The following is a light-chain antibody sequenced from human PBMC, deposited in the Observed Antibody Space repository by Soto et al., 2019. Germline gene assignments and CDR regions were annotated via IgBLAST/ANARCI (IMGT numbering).Light chain of an antibody. J-gene: IGKJ1*01. Sequence: IQMTQSPSTLSGSVGDRVTITCLASQTMSSWLAWYQQNPVKAPKLLIYKASTLKSGVPSRFSGSGSGTEFTLTISSLQPDDFATYYCQQYNSFTWTFGQGTKVDI. CDR3: QQYNSFTWT. CDR1: QTMSSW. CDR2: KAS. V-gene: IGKV1-5*03.